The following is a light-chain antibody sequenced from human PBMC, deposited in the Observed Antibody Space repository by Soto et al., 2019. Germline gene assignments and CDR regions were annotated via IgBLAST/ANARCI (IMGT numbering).Light chain of an antibody. CDR2: ANT. J-gene: IGLJ1*01. CDR1: SSNIGAGYV. CDR3: QSGDNTLGVYV. V-gene: IGLV1-40*01. Sequence: QSVLTQPPSVSGAPGQRVTISCTGSSSNIGAGYVVHWYQQLPGTAPKLLIYANTNRPSGVPDRFSGSRSGTSASLAITGLQAEDEADYYCQSGDNTLGVYVFGIGTKVTVL.